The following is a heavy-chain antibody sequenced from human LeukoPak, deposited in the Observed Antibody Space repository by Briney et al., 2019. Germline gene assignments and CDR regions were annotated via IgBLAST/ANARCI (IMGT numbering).Heavy chain of an antibody. CDR1: AFTVCSIY. D-gene: IGHD3-10*01. CDR3: GSAETFGELLPHFDY. J-gene: IGHJ4*02. Sequence: GVSLRLSCAASAFTVCSIYMRWDRQAPGKGLEWVSVIYSGGSTYYPDFVKGRFTISRANSQKPLTHQMHSLCAGDTAVYYCGSAETFGELLPHFDYWGQGTLVTVSS. CDR2: IYSGGST. V-gene: IGHV3-66*01.